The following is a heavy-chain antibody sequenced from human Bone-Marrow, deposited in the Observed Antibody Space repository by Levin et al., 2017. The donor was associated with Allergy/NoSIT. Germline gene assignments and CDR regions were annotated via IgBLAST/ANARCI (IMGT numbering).Heavy chain of an antibody. J-gene: IGHJ4*02. CDR3: AREGGQGDSSGYYYDY. CDR2: INPNSGGT. V-gene: IGHV1-2*02. CDR1: GYTFTGYY. D-gene: IGHD3-22*01. Sequence: ASVKVSCKASGYTFTGYYMHWVRQAPGQGLEWMGWINPNSGGTNYAQKFQGRVTMTRDTSISTAYMELSRLRSDDTAVYYCAREGGQGDSSGYYYDYWGQGTLVTVSS.